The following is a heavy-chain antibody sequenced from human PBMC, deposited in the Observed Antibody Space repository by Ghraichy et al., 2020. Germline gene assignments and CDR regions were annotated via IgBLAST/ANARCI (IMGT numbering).Heavy chain of an antibody. CDR1: GFTFSSYG. CDR2: IWYDGSNK. CDR3: ARDRNYDSSGYDY. V-gene: IGHV3-33*08. Sequence: SCAASGFTFSSYGMHWVRQAPGKGLEWVAVIWYDGSNKYYADSVKGRFTISRDNSKNTLYLQMNSLRAEDTAVYYCARDRNYDSSGYDYWGQGTLVTVSS. J-gene: IGHJ4*02. D-gene: IGHD3-22*01.